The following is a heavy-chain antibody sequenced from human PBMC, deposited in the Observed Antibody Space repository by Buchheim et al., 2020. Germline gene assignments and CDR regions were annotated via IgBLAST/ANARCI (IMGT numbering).Heavy chain of an antibody. D-gene: IGHD5-18*01. CDR1: GGSISSSNW. Sequence: QVQLQESGPGLVKPSGTLSLTCAVSGGSISSSNWWSWVRQPPGKGLEWIGDIYHSWSTNYNPSLKSHVTISVDKSKNQFSLKLSSVTAADTAVYYCARVSRGYSYAQHDYWGQGTL. V-gene: IGHV4-4*02. CDR3: ARVSRGYSYAQHDY. CDR2: IYHSWST. J-gene: IGHJ4*02.